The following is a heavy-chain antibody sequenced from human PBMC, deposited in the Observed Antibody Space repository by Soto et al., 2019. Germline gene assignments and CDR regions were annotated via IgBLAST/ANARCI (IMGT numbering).Heavy chain of an antibody. CDR1: GNTFNNYY. CDR3: VRDSNAYQRQHVFDI. CDR2: INPSGLST. Sequence: QVQLVQSGAEVTKPGASVKVSCKASGNTFNNYYIHWLRQAPGQGLEWIGVINPSGLSTSYAQKFQGSVTMTRATSTTTVYMELSSLSSEDTALYFCVRDSNAYQRQHVFDIWGQGTLVTVSS. V-gene: IGHV1-46*02. D-gene: IGHD2-21*02. J-gene: IGHJ3*02.